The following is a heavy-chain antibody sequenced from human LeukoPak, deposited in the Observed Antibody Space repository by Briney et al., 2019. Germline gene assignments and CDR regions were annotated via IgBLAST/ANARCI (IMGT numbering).Heavy chain of an antibody. D-gene: IGHD3-22*01. CDR3: ARGPHTGVNYYDSSGYYY. V-gene: IGHV4-34*01. CDR2: INHSGST. Sequence: SETLPLTCAVYGGSFSGYYWSWIRQPPGKGLEWIGEINHSGSTNYNPSLKSRVTISVDTSKNQFSLKLSSVTAADTAVYYCARGPHTGVNYYDSSGYYYWGQGTLVTVSS. CDR1: GGSFSGYY. J-gene: IGHJ4*02.